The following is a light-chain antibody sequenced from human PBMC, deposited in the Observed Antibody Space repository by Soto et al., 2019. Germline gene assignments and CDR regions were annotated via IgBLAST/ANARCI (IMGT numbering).Light chain of an antibody. Sequence: EIVLTQSPGTLSLSPGERATLSCRASQSVVGIYLAWYNQKPGQAPRLFDYGASGRAAGIPVRCSGSGSGSNFTLTSSKLEAKDIAVYYWQHYGSSLITFGRGTKLEIK. CDR3: QHYGSSLIT. CDR1: QSVVGIY. CDR2: GAS. J-gene: IGKJ5*01. V-gene: IGKV3-20*01.